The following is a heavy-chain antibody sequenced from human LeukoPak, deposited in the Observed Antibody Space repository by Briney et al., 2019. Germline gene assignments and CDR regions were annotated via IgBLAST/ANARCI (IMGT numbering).Heavy chain of an antibody. D-gene: IGHD5-24*01. CDR1: GFSLINSD. V-gene: IGHV3-30*02. CDR2: IHYDGSEK. CDR3: ARNRVGFHYADAFDM. J-gene: IGHJ3*02. Sequence: GGSLRLSSAASGFSLINSDMHWVPQAPGKGLEWVVFIHYDGSEKRYADSLKGRFTISRDNSKNTLYLQMNSLRGEDAAVYYCARNRVGFHYADAFDMWGQGTMVTVSS.